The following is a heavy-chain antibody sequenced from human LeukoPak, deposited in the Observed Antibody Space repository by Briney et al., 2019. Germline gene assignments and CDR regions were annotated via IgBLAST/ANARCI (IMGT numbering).Heavy chain of an antibody. CDR2: IRSKAYGGTT. J-gene: IGHJ4*02. D-gene: IGHD4-17*01. CDR3: TQNPDYGDPAVYFDY. CDR1: GFTFGDYA. Sequence: PGGSLRLSCIASGFTFGDYAMSWFRQAPGKGLEWVGFIRSKAYGGTTEYAASVKGRFTISRDDSKSIAYLQMNSLKTEDTAVYYCTQNPDYGDPAVYFDYWGQGTLVTVSS. V-gene: IGHV3-49*03.